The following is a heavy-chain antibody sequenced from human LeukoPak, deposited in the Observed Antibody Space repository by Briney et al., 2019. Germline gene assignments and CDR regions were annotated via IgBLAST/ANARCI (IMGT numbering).Heavy chain of an antibody. CDR3: AKDFIKYYDILTGPDV. CDR1: GFTFDDYA. CDR2: ISWNSGNI. V-gene: IGHV3-9*01. D-gene: IGHD3-9*01. J-gene: IGHJ6*04. Sequence: GGSLRLFCAASGFTFDDYAMHWVRQAPGKGLEWVSGISWNSGNIGYADSVKGRFTISRDNAKNSLYLQMNSLRAEDTALYYCAKDFIKYYDILTGPDVWGKGTTVTVSS.